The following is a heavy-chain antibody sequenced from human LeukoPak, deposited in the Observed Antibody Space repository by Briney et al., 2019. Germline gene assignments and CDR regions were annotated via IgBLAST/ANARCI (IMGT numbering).Heavy chain of an antibody. CDR1: GGSISSSSYY. Sequence: SETLFLTCTVSGGSISSSSYYWGWIRQPPGKGLEWIGSIYYSGSTYYNPSLKSRVTISVDTSKNQFSLKLSSVTAADTAVYYCARQHEYSSSCWGQGTLVTVSS. D-gene: IGHD6-6*01. CDR3: ARQHEYSSSC. CDR2: IYYSGST. J-gene: IGHJ4*02. V-gene: IGHV4-39*01.